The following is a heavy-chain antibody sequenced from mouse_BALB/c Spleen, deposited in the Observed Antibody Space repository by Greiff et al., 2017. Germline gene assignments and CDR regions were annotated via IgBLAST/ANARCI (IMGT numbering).Heavy chain of an antibody. CDR1: GYTFTDYA. CDR2: ISTYYGNT. CDR3: ARGGDYGGSNQAWFAY. D-gene: IGHD2-4*01. V-gene: IGHV1-67*01. J-gene: IGHJ3*01. Sequence: VQLQQSGPELVRPGVSVKISCKGSGYTFTDYAMHWVKQSHAKSLEWIGVISTYYGNTNYNQKFKGKATMTVDKSSSTAYMELARLTSEDSAIYYCARGGDYGGSNQAWFAYWGQGTLVTVSA.